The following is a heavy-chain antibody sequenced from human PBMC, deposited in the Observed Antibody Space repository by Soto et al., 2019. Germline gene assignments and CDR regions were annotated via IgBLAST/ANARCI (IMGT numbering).Heavy chain of an antibody. CDR1: GYTFSSYH. V-gene: IGHV1-18*01. Sequence: QVQLVQSGAEVKKPGASVKVSCKASGYTFSSYHISWVRQAPGQGLEWMGWISAYNGNTNYAQKLPGRGTMTPDTATSTAYMELRSLGSEDPAVSYCARDGPPTDYWGPGTLVTVSS. J-gene: IGHJ4*02. CDR2: ISAYNGNT. CDR3: ARDGPPTDY.